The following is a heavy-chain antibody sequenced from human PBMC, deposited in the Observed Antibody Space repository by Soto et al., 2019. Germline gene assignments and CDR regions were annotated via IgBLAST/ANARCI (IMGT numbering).Heavy chain of an antibody. CDR3: AKDEGAEDDILTGYPLFDY. Sequence: GGSLRLSCAAPGFNFRSYGMHWVRQAPGKGLEWVAVISYDGSAKWYVDSVKGRFTISRDTSKNILYLQMNSLRAEDTAVYYCAKDEGAEDDILTGYPLFDYRGQGILVTVSS. J-gene: IGHJ4*02. D-gene: IGHD3-9*01. CDR1: GFNFRSYG. CDR2: ISYDGSAK. V-gene: IGHV3-30*18.